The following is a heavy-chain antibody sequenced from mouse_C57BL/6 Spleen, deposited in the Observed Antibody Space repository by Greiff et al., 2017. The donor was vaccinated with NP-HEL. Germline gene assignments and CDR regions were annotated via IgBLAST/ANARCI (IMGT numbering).Heavy chain of an antibody. CDR2: INPNNGGT. V-gene: IGHV1-22*01. CDR1: GYTFTDYN. Sequence: EVQLQQSGPELVKPGASVKMSCKASGYTFTDYNMHWVKQSHGKSLEWIGYINPNNGGTSYNQKFKGKATFTVNKSSSTAYMELRSLTSEDSAVYYCARQSNSWYFDVWGTGTTVTVSS. D-gene: IGHD2-5*01. CDR3: ARQSNSWYFDV. J-gene: IGHJ1*03.